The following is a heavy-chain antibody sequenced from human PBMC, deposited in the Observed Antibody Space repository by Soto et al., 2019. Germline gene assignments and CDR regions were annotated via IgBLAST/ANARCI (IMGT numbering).Heavy chain of an antibody. J-gene: IGHJ6*02. V-gene: IGHV1-3*01. CDR3: ARRVVAAAEAYGMDV. Sequence: ASVKVSCKASGYTFTSYAMHWVRQAPGQRLEWMGWINAGNGNTKYSQKFQGRVTITRDTSASTAYMERSSLRSEDTAVYYCARRVVAAAEAYGMDVWGQGTTVTVSS. D-gene: IGHD2-15*01. CDR2: INAGNGNT. CDR1: GYTFTSYA.